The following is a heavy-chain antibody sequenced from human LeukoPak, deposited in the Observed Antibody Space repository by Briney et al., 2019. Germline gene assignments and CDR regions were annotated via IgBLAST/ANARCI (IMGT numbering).Heavy chain of an antibody. CDR1: GTSFSDSY. Sequence: SETLSLTCAVYGTSFSDSYWSWIRQSPGKGLEWIGEINHSGSTNYNPSPKSRVTISVDTSKNQFSLKLSSVTAADTAVYYCARGRIYYGSGSYAGWFDPWGQGTLVTVSS. CDR2: INHSGST. CDR3: ARGRIYYGSGSYAGWFDP. J-gene: IGHJ5*02. V-gene: IGHV4-34*01. D-gene: IGHD3-10*01.